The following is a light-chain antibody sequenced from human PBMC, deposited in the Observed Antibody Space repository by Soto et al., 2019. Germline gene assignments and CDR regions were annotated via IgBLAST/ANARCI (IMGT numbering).Light chain of an antibody. J-gene: IGKJ1*01. CDR1: QTISSW. CDR2: KAS. CDR3: LQDYNYPRT. V-gene: IGKV1-5*03. Sequence: DIQMTQSPSNLAGTLGDRVTLTCRASQTISSWLAWYQQKPGKAPKLLIYKASTLKSGVPSRFSGSGSGTDFTLTISSLQPEDFATYYCLQDYNYPRTFGQGTKVDI.